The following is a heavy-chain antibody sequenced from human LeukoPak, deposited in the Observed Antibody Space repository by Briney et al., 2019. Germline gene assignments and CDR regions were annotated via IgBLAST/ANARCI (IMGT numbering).Heavy chain of an antibody. D-gene: IGHD6-13*01. V-gene: IGHV3-30*03. CDR2: ISHDGNYK. CDR3: ARGSYSSSWKTFDY. Sequence: GRSLRLSCAASGFTFSTSGMNWVRQAPGKGLEWVAVISHDGNYKYYADSVKGRFTLSRDNSKNTLYLQMNSLRADDTAMYYCARGSYSSSWKTFDYWGQGTLVTVSS. CDR1: GFTFSTSG. J-gene: IGHJ4*02.